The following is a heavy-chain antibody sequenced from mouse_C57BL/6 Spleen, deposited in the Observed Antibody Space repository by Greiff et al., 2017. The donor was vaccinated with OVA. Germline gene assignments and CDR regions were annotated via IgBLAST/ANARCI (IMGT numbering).Heavy chain of an antibody. CDR2: IDPSASYT. D-gene: IGHD2-1*01. J-gene: IGHJ4*01. CDR1: GYTFTSYW. CDR3: AIRGVYYVNFYAMDY. V-gene: IGHV1-69*01. Sequence: QVQLQQPGAELVMPGASVKLSCKASGYTFTSYWMHWVKQRPGQGLEWIGEIDPSASYTNYNQKFKGKSTLTVDKSSSTAYMQLSSLTSEDSAVYYCAIRGVYYVNFYAMDYWGQGTSVTVSS.